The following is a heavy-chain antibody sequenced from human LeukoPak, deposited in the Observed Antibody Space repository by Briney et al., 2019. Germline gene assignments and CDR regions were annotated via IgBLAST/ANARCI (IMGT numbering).Heavy chain of an antibody. D-gene: IGHD2-2*01. CDR3: ARDSDIVVVPAYYMDV. V-gene: IGHV3-74*01. J-gene: IGHJ6*03. CDR2: VNGDGTST. Sequence: GGSLRLSCATSGFTFSSYWMHWVRQVPGKGLVWVSRVNGDGTSTSYADSVQGRFTISRDNSKNTLYLQMNSLRAEDTAVYYCARDSDIVVVPAYYMDVWGKGTTVTVSS. CDR1: GFTFSSYW.